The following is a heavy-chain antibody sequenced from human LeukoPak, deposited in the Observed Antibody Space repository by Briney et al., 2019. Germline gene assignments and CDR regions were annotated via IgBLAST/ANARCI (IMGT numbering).Heavy chain of an antibody. J-gene: IGHJ5*02. CDR2: IRSKAYGGTT. CDR1: GFTFGDYA. V-gene: IGHV3-49*04. CDR3: TRDLHSITMVRGAEPRFDP. Sequence: PGRSLRLSCTASGFTFGDYAMSWVRQAPGKGLEWVGFIRSKAYGGTTEYAASVKGGFTISRDDSKSIAYLQMNSLKTEDTAVYYCTRDLHSITMVRGAEPRFDPWGQGTLVTVSS. D-gene: IGHD3-10*01.